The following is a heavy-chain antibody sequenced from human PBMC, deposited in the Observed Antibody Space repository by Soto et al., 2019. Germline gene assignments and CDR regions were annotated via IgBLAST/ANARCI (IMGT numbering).Heavy chain of an antibody. CDR1: GFTFDDYG. J-gene: IGHJ6*03. V-gene: IGHV3-20*01. CDR3: AKISSTRSYYYYCMDV. D-gene: IGHD2-2*01. CDR2: MNWDGSST. Sequence: EVQLVESGGGVVRPGGSLRLSCAAAGFTFDDYGMSWVRQAPGKGLEWVSGMNWDGSSTGYADSVKGRVTISSDNAKNSLYLQMHSLRAEDTALYHCAKISSTRSYYYYCMDVWGKGTTVTVSS.